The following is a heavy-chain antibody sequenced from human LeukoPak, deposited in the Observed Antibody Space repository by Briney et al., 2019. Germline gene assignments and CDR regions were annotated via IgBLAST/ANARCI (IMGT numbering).Heavy chain of an antibody. CDR2: ISGSGDGT. J-gene: IGHJ6*02. D-gene: IGHD3-10*01. CDR1: GFTFSDYA. V-gene: IGHV3-23*01. CDR3: ANIGSGPASQIFYYYYAIDV. Sequence: GESLRLSCVDSGFTFSDYAMSWVRQAPATGREWVSVISGSGDGTDYAESVNGRVIISRDNSKNTLYLQMNSLRPEDPAVYYCANIGSGPASQIFYYYYAIDVWGQGTTVTVSS.